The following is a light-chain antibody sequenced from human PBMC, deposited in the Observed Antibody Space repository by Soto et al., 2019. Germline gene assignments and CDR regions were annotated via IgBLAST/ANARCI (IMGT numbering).Light chain of an antibody. J-gene: IGKJ1*01. Sequence: EVVMTQSPATLSVSPGERATLSCRASQSVSSNLAWYQQKPGQAPRLLIYGASTRATGIPARFSGSGSGTEFTLTISSLQSEDFAGYYGQQYNNWPPWTFGQGTKVEIK. V-gene: IGKV3-15*01. CDR3: QQYNNWPPWT. CDR2: GAS. CDR1: QSVSSN.